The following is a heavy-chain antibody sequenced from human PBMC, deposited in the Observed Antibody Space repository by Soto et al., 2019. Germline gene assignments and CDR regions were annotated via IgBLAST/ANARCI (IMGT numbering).Heavy chain of an antibody. D-gene: IGHD3-16*01. J-gene: IGHJ4*02. V-gene: IGHV3-9*01. CDR1: GFRFDDYA. CDR2: ISWNGSNI. Sequence: EVQLVESGGGLVQPGRSLRLSCAASGFRFDDYAMHWVRQTPGKGLEWVSGISWNGSNIGYADSVSDRFTISRDNAKNSLYLQRDGLKPEDTALYSCSKGGPRDLGTYTSVDCDSWGKGALVTFPS. CDR3: SKGGPRDLGTYTSVDCDS.